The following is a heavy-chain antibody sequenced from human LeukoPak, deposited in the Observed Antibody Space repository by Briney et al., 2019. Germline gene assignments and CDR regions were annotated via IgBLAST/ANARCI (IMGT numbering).Heavy chain of an antibody. V-gene: IGHV3-23*01. Sequence: GGSLSLSCVASGFPFPSYAMTWVRHTPGKGLESVSVITDDEDTYYADSVKGRFTISRDNSQNTLFLQMNSLRVEDTAVYYCAKVDYWSPENYFDSRGQGTLVTVSS. CDR1: GFPFPSYA. CDR2: ITDDEDT. CDR3: AKVDYWSPENYFDS. J-gene: IGHJ4*02. D-gene: IGHD1-1*01.